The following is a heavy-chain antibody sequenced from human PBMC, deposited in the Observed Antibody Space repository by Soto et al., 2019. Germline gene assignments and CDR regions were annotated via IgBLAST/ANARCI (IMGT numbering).Heavy chain of an antibody. V-gene: IGHV1-58*01. CDR3: ATHREGATYYCDY. CDR1: TFTFTSSA. D-gene: IGHD1-26*01. Sequence: QMQLVQSGPEVKKPGTSVQVSCKASTFTFTSSAVQWVRQARGQRLEWIGWIVVGSGNTKYAQNFKGRVTITRDMSSGTAYLELSSMRSEYTAVYDCATHREGATYYCDYVGQGTLLTVAS. J-gene: IGHJ4*02. CDR2: IVVGSGNT.